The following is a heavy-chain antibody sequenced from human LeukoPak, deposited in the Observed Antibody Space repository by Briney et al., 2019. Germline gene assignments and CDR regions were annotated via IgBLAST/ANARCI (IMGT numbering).Heavy chain of an antibody. CDR2: TYYRSKWYN. CDR3: ARRLTQYDCFDP. Sequence: SQTLSLTCAISGDSVSSNSAAWNWIRQSPSRGLEWLGRTYYRSKWYNDYAVFVKSRIIFNPDTSKNQFSLQLNSVTPEDTAVYYCARRLTQYDCFDPWGQGILVTVSS. J-gene: IGHJ5*02. CDR1: GDSVSSNSAA. D-gene: IGHD2-2*01. V-gene: IGHV6-1*01.